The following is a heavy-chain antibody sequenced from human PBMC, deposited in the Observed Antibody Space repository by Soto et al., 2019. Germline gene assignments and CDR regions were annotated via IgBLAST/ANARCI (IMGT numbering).Heavy chain of an antibody. CDR1: GFTFSGYA. D-gene: IGHD3-22*01. V-gene: IGHV3-23*01. CDR2: ISGNGRST. CDR3: AKRDVSDSSGFAPLFDS. J-gene: IGHJ5*01. Sequence: PGESLKISCAASGFTFSGYAMSWVRQAPGKGLEWVSGISGNGRSTYYADSVKGRFTISRDNSRNTLYLQLNSLRAEDTATYYCAKRDVSDSSGFAPLFDSWGQGTLVTVSS.